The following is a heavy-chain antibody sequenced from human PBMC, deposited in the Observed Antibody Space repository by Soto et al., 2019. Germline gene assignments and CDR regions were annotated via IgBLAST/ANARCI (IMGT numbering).Heavy chain of an antibody. CDR3: VRDYYDTSGYPNTFDM. D-gene: IGHD3-22*01. J-gene: IGHJ3*02. Sequence: GGSLRLCCAASGFTLSRHTMNWVRQAPGKGLEWVSFIGSRTSDIYYADSVKGRFTISRDNAKNSLYLDLTRLRAEDTAVYFCVRDYYDTSGYPNTFDMWGQGTMVTVSS. V-gene: IGHV3-21*01. CDR2: IGSRTSDI. CDR1: GFTLSRHT.